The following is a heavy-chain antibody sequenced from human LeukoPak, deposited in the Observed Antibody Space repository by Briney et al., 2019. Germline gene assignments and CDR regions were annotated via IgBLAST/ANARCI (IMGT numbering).Heavy chain of an antibody. Sequence: GGSLRLSCAASGFPFSDHEMNWVRQAPGKGLEWVSYITRSSSTIHYRDSVKGRFTISRDNAKNSLYLQMNSLRDEDTAVYYCVRDPDALDYWGQGTLVTVSS. CDR1: GFPFSDHE. V-gene: IGHV3-48*02. CDR3: VRDPDALDY. J-gene: IGHJ4*02. CDR2: ITRSSSTI.